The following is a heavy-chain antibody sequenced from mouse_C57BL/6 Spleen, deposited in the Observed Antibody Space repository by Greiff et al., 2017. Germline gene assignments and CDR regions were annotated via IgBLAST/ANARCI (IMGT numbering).Heavy chain of an antibody. CDR3: ASYWYFDV. CDR2: IRNKANGYTT. J-gene: IGHJ1*03. V-gene: IGHV7-3*01. Sequence: EVKLVESGGGLVQPGGSLSLSCAASGFTFTDYYMSWVRQPPGKALGWLGFIRNKANGYTTEYSASVKGRFTISRDNSQSILYLQMNALGAEDSATYYCASYWYFDVWGTGTTVTVSS. CDR1: GFTFTDYY.